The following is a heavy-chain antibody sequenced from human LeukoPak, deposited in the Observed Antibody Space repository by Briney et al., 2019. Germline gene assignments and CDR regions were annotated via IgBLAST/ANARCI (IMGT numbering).Heavy chain of an antibody. CDR3: ARDWGFGELLTWLDP. CDR2: IYNGGIT. CDR1: GDSVSISY. J-gene: IGHJ5*02. Sequence: SETLSLTCIVSGDSVSISYWSWIRQPPGKGLEWIGYIYNGGITDYNPALRGRVTISVDTSKNQFSLRLRSVTAADTAVSYCARDWGFGELLTWLDPWGQGTLVTVSS. D-gene: IGHD3-10*01. V-gene: IGHV4-59*02.